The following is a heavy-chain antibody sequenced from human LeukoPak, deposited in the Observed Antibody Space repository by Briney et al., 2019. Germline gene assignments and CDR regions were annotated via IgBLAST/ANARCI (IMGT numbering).Heavy chain of an antibody. V-gene: IGHV1-2*06. Sequence: GASVKVSCKASGYTFTGYYMHWVRQAPGQGLEWMGRINPNSGGTNYAQKFQGRVTMTRDTSISTAYMELSRLRSDDTAVYYCARDGGRFGEEYYYYYYYMDVWGKGTTVTVSS. J-gene: IGHJ6*03. CDR1: GYTFTGYY. CDR2: INPNSGGT. CDR3: ARDGGRFGEEYYYYYYYMDV. D-gene: IGHD3-10*01.